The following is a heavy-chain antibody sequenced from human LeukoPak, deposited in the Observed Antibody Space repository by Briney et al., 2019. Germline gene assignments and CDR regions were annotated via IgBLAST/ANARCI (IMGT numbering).Heavy chain of an antibody. CDR3: ARGPERYGSGSHSGQQVSPAYYYYYGMDV. V-gene: IGHV4-34*01. J-gene: IGHJ6*04. Sequence: PSETLSLTCAVYGGSFSGYYWSWIRQPPGKGLEWIGEINHSGSTNYNPSLKSRVTISVDTSKNQFSLKLSSVTAADTAVYYCARGPERYGSGSHSGQQVSPAYYYYYGMDVWGKGTTVTVSS. CDR2: INHSGST. CDR1: GGSFSGYY. D-gene: IGHD3-10*01.